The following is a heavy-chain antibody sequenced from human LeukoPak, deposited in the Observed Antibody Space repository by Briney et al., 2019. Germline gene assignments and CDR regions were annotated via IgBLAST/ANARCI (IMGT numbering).Heavy chain of an antibody. Sequence: SQTLSLTCTVSGGSISSGSYYWSWIRQPAGKGLEWIGRIYTSGSTNYNPSLKSRVTISVDTSKNQFSLKLSSVTAADTAVYYCAREAGAPDYWGQGTLVTVSS. J-gene: IGHJ4*02. CDR3: AREAGAPDY. V-gene: IGHV4-61*02. CDR1: GGSISSGSYY. D-gene: IGHD1-26*01. CDR2: IYTSGST.